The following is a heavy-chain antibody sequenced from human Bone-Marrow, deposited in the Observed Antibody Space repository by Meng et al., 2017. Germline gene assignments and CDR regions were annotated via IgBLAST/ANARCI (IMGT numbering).Heavy chain of an antibody. CDR1: GGTFSTSV. CDR2: MNPNSGNT. D-gene: IGHD2-2*01. Sequence: ASVKVSCKASGGTFSTSVISWVRQAPGQGLEWMGWMNPNSGNTGYAQKFQGRVTMTRNTSISTAYMELSSLRSEDTAVYYCAVVPAAMWVWGQGTLVTVSS. CDR3: AVVPAAMWV. V-gene: IGHV1-8*02. J-gene: IGHJ4*02.